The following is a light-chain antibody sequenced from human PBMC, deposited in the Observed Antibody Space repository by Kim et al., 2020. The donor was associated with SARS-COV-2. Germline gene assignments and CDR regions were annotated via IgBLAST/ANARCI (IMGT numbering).Light chain of an antibody. J-gene: IGKJ2*01. CDR3: QQYNNWPYT. Sequence: EIVMTQSPATLSVSPGERATLSCRASQSVSSDLAWYQQKPGQAPRLLIYGASTRATGIPASFSGSGSGTDFTLTISSLQSEDFAVYSCQQYNNWPYTFGQGTKVDIK. CDR2: GAS. V-gene: IGKV3-15*01. CDR1: QSVSSD.